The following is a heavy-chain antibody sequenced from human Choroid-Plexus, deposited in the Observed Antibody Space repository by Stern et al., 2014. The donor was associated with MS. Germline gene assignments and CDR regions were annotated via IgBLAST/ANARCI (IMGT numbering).Heavy chain of an antibody. V-gene: IGHV3-30*18. Sequence: VQLVESGGGVVQPGRPLRLSCVASGFTFGSCAMHWVRQAPGKGLEWVGGVSHDGSYKYYADSLKGRFTISRDNSQNTLYMQMSSLRPEDTAVYYCAKDRQYLTYFFDHWGQGSLVTVSS. D-gene: IGHD2/OR15-2a*01. CDR3: AKDRQYLTYFFDH. J-gene: IGHJ5*02. CDR1: GFTFGSCA. CDR2: VSHDGSYK.